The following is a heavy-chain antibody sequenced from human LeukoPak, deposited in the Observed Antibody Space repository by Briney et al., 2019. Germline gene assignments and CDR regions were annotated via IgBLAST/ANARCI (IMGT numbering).Heavy chain of an antibody. V-gene: IGHV3-33*03. CDR2: IAYDGGRA. CDR3: ATVSEY. D-gene: IGHD1-1*01. Sequence: GGSLRLSCAGSGFTFGGYGMHWFRQTPGRGLEWVAVIAYDGGRAFYADSVKGRFTISRDNSKNTMYLQMNGLRAEDTTVYYCATVSEYWGQGTLVTVSS. J-gene: IGHJ4*02. CDR1: GFTFGGYG.